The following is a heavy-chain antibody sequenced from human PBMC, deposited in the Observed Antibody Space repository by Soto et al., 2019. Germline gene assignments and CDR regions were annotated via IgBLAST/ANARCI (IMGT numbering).Heavy chain of an antibody. CDR2: IYPGDSDT. CDR1: GYSFTSYW. Sequence: GESLKISCKGSGYSFTSYWIGWVRQMPGKGLEWMGIIYPGDSDTRYSPSFQGQVTISADKSNSTAYLQWSSLKASDTPMYYCARCAKDIVAIAAFYWGQGTLVTVSS. CDR3: ARCAKDIVAIAAFY. V-gene: IGHV5-51*01. D-gene: IGHD5-12*01. J-gene: IGHJ4*02.